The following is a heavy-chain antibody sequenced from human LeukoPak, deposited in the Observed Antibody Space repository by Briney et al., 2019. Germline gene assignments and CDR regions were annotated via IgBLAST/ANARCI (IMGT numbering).Heavy chain of an antibody. Sequence: GGSLRLSCAASGFTFSNYWMHWVRQAPGKGLVWVSRINKDEGITDYADSVKGRFTISRDNAKNTLYLQMNSLRVEGTAVYYCVRLLDVDYWGQGTLVTVSS. D-gene: IGHD3-3*01. CDR1: GFTFSNYW. J-gene: IGHJ4*02. CDR2: INKDEGIT. CDR3: VRLLDVDY. V-gene: IGHV3-74*01.